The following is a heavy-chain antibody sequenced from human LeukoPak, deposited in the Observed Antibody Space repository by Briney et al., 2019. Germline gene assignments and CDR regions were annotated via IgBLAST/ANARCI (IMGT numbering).Heavy chain of an antibody. CDR1: GGSISSSSYY. Sequence: PSETLSLTCTVSGGSISSSSYYWGWIRQPPGKGLEWIGSIYYSGSTYYNPSLKSRVTISVDTSKNQFSLKLSSVTAADTAVYYCARGVLRYFDWLPTLDYWGQGTLVTASS. CDR2: IYYSGST. D-gene: IGHD3-9*01. J-gene: IGHJ4*02. V-gene: IGHV4-39*01. CDR3: ARGVLRYFDWLPTLDY.